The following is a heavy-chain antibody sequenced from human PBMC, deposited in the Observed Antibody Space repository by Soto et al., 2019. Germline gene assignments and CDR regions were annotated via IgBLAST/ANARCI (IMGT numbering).Heavy chain of an antibody. D-gene: IGHD3-3*01. CDR2: IYPSDSDT. CDR1: GYNFAGYW. V-gene: IGHV5-51*01. Sequence: GESLKISCKGSGYNFAGYWIAWVRQMPGRGLELMGIIYPSDSDTRYRPSFQGQVTISADKSISSAYLQWSSLRASDTAMYYCARGGVSTRTFDYWGQGTAVTVSS. CDR3: ARGGVSTRTFDY. J-gene: IGHJ4*02.